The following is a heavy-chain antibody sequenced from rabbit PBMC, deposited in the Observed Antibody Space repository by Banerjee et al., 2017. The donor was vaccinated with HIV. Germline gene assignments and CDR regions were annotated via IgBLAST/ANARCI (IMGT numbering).Heavy chain of an antibody. CDR1: GIDFSSYYY. D-gene: IGHD4-1*01. J-gene: IGHJ4*01. V-gene: IGHV1S40*01. Sequence: QSLEESGGDLVQPGGTLTLTCTASGIDFSSYYYMCWVRQAPGKGLELIACIYTGDGSTNYASWAKGRFTISKTSSTTVTLQMTSLTVADTATYFCAREDISVWGFNLWGPGTLVTVS. CDR2: IYTGDGST. CDR3: AREDISVWGFNL.